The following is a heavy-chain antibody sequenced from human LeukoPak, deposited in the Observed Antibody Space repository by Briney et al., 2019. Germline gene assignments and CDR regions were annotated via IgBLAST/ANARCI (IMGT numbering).Heavy chain of an antibody. D-gene: IGHD5-18*01. CDR3: ASGYGYGPFDY. Sequence: SETLSLTCTVSGGSISSYYWSWIRQPPGKGLEWIGYIYYSGSTNYNPSLKSRVTISVDTSKNQFSLKLSSVTAADTAVYYCASGYGYGPFDYWGQGTLVTVSS. CDR2: IYYSGST. V-gene: IGHV4-59*01. J-gene: IGHJ4*02. CDR1: GGSISSYY.